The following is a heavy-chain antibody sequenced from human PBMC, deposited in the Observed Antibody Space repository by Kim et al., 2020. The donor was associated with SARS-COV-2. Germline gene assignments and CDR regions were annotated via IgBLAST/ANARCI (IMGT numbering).Heavy chain of an antibody. CDR3: ARDRRCSSTSCYSN. D-gene: IGHD2-2*02. J-gene: IGHJ4*02. V-gene: IGHV1-2*02. Sequence: AQKFQGRVTMTRDTSISTAYMELSRLRSDDTAVYYCARDRRCSSTSCYSNWGQGTLVTVSS.